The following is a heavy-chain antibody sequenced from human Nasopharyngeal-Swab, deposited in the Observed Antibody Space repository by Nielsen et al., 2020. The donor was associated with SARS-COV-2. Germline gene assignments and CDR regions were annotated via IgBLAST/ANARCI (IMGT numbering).Heavy chain of an antibody. V-gene: IGHV5-51*01. CDR2: MYPRDSDT. CDR1: GYSFSSYW. D-gene: IGHD6-19*01. J-gene: IGHJ4*02. CDR3: ARLIAVAGTGDY. Sequence: GGSLRLSCKGSGYSFSSYWIGWVRQMPGKGLEWMGIMYPRDSDTRYSPSFQGQVTISADKSISTAYLQWSSLKASDTAMYYCARLIAVAGTGDYWGQGTLVTVSS.